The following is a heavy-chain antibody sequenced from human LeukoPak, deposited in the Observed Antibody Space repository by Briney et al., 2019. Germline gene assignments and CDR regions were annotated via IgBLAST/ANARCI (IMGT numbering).Heavy chain of an antibody. V-gene: IGHV3-30*04. D-gene: IGHD3-22*01. Sequence: GGSLRLSCAASGFTFSSYAMHWVRQAPGKGLEWVAVISYDGSNKYYADSVKGRFTISRDNSKNTLYLQMNSLRAEDTAVYYCAKSLEYYYDSSARDAFDIWGQGTMVTVSS. CDR2: ISYDGSNK. CDR3: AKSLEYYYDSSARDAFDI. CDR1: GFTFSSYA. J-gene: IGHJ3*02.